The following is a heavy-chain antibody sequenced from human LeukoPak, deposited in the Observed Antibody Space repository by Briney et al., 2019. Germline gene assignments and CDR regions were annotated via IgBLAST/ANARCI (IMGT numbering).Heavy chain of an antibody. CDR1: GFTFSSYG. D-gene: IGHD3-16*02. V-gene: IGHV3-7*01. Sequence: GGSLRLSCAASGFTFSSYGMHWVRQAPGKGLEWVANIKQDGGEIYYVDSVKGRFTISRDNAKNSLYLQMNSLRAEDTAVYYCARGPYDYVWGSYRYFPDFDYWGQGTLVTVSS. J-gene: IGHJ4*02. CDR2: IKQDGGEI. CDR3: ARGPYDYVWGSYRYFPDFDY.